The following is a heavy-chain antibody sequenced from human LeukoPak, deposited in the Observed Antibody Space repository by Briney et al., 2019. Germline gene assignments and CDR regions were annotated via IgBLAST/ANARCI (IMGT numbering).Heavy chain of an antibody. J-gene: IGHJ4*02. CDR3: ARWGYGDYVFDYFDY. Sequence: PGGSLRLSCAASGFTVSSNYMSWVRQAPGKGLEWVSVIYSGGSTYYADSVKGRFTISRDNSKNTLYLQMNSLRSDDTAVYYCARWGYGDYVFDYFDYWGQGTLVTVSS. V-gene: IGHV3-53*05. D-gene: IGHD4-17*01. CDR1: GFTVSSNY. CDR2: IYSGGST.